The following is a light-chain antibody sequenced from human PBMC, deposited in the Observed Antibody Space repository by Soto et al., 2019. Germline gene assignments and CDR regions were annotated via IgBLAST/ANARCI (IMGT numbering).Light chain of an antibody. Sequence: QSALTQPASVSGSPGQSITISCSGTSSDVGDYYYVSWYQQHPGKAPKLLIYGVTDRPSGVSHRFSGSRSDSTASLTISGLQAEYEAYYYCRSYTSSSTWIFGVGTKLTVL. CDR1: SSDVGDYYY. CDR2: GVT. J-gene: IGLJ2*01. V-gene: IGLV2-14*01. CDR3: RSYTSSSTWI.